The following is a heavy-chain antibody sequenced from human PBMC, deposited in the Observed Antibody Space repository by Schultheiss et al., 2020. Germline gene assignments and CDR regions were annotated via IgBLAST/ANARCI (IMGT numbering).Heavy chain of an antibody. Sequence: GGTKRLSCAASGLTFSSYAMSWVRQAPGKGLEWVSAISGSGGSTYYADSVKGRFTISRDNSKNTLYLQMNSLRAEDTAVYYCAKARRQYQLLLPYYFDYWGPLTLVTFSS. V-gene: IGHV3-23*01. CDR1: GLTFSSYA. CDR3: AKARRQYQLLLPYYFDY. J-gene: IGHJ4*02. D-gene: IGHD2-2*01. CDR2: ISGSGGST.